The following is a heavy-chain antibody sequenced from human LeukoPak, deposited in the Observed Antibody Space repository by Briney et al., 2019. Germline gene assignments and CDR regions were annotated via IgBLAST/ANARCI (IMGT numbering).Heavy chain of an antibody. CDR3: ARDEAYGDYGSGLFDY. D-gene: IGHD4-17*01. V-gene: IGHV4-39*02. Sequence: PSETLSLTCTVSGGSISSSSYYWGWIRQPPGKGLEWIGSIYYSGSTYYNPSLKSRVTISVDTSKNQFSLKLSSVTAADTAVYYCARDEAYGDYGSGLFDYWGQGTLVTVSS. J-gene: IGHJ4*02. CDR1: GGSISSSSYY. CDR2: IYYSGST.